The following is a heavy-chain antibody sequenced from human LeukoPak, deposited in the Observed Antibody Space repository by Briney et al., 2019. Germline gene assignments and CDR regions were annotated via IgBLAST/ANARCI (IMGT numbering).Heavy chain of an antibody. D-gene: IGHD6-13*01. J-gene: IGHJ4*02. CDR2: INPSGGST. Sequence: EASMKVSCKASGYTFTSYHMHWVRQAPGQGLEIMGIINPSGGSTTYAQKFQGRVTMTRDTSTSTVYMELSSLRSEDTAVYYCAKLAAAGTAHYYFDYWGQGTLVTVSS. CDR1: GYTFTSYH. CDR3: AKLAAAGTAHYYFDY. V-gene: IGHV1-46*01.